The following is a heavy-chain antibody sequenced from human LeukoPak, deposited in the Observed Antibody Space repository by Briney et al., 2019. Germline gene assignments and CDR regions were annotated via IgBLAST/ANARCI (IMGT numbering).Heavy chain of an antibody. V-gene: IGHV3-30*02. CDR2: IRSGGSNE. CDR1: GFTFTDSA. CDR3: ARDLGYSSGHGLDV. J-gene: IGHJ6*02. Sequence: GGSLRLSCAASGFTFTDSAMHWVRRAPGVGLEWVALIRSGGSNEYYADSVKGRFTIYRDNAKNMLYLQMNRLSAEDTAMYYCARDLGYSSGHGLDVWGQGTTVTVSS. D-gene: IGHD6-19*01.